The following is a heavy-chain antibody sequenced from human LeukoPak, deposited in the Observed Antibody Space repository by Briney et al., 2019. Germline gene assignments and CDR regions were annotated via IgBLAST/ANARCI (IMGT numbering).Heavy chain of an antibody. Sequence: GGSLRLSCAASGFTFDDYAMHWVRQAPGKGLEWVSGISWNSGSIGYADSVKGRFTISRDNAKNSLYLQMNSLRAEDTALYYCAEHIATGNRLYYFDYWAQGTLVTASS. CDR1: GFTFDDYA. CDR2: ISWNSGSI. CDR3: AEHIATGNRLYYFDY. J-gene: IGHJ4*02. V-gene: IGHV3-9*01. D-gene: IGHD1-14*01.